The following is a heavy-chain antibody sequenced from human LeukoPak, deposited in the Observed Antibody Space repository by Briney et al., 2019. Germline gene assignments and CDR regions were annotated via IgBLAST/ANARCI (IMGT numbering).Heavy chain of an antibody. D-gene: IGHD6-13*01. CDR2: IYYSGST. J-gene: IGHJ5*02. CDR3: ARAGIAAAGTRAGPNWFVP. Sequence: SETLSLTCTVSGGSISSSSYYWGWIRQPPGKGLEWIGSIYYSGSTYYNPSLKSRVTISVDTFKNQFSLKLSSVTAADTAVYYCARAGIAAAGTRAGPNWFVPWGQGTLVTVSS. V-gene: IGHV4-39*07. CDR1: GGSISSSSYY.